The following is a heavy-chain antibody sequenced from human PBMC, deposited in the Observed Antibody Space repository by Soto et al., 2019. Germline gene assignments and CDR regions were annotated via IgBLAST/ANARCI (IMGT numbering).Heavy chain of an antibody. CDR3: ARGGPYIAAAGGDYYYGMDV. Sequence: QVQLVQSGAEVKKPGASVKVSCKASGYTFTSYGISWVRQAPGQGLEWMGWISAYNGNTNYAQKLQGRVTMTTDTSTSTAYMELRSLRSDDTAVYYWARGGPYIAAAGGDYYYGMDVWGQGTTVTVSS. D-gene: IGHD6-13*01. V-gene: IGHV1-18*01. CDR2: ISAYNGNT. CDR1: GYTFTSYG. J-gene: IGHJ6*02.